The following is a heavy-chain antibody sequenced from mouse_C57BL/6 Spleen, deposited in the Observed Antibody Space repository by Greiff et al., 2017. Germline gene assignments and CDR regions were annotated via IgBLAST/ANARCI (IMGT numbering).Heavy chain of an antibody. CDR3: ARDRDYYGSSYWYFDV. Sequence: EVKLLESGPGLVKPSQSLSLTCSVTGYSITSGYYWNWIRQFPGNKLEWMGYISYDGSNNYNPSLKNRISITRDTSKNQLFLKLNSVTTEDTATYYCARDRDYYGSSYWYFDVWGTGTTVTVSS. CDR1: GYSITSGYY. V-gene: IGHV3-6*01. CDR2: ISYDGSN. D-gene: IGHD1-1*01. J-gene: IGHJ1*03.